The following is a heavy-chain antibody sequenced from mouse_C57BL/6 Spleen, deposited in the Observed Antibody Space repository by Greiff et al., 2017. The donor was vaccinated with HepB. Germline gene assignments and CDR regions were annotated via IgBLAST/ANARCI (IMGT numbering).Heavy chain of an antibody. CDR2: IWSGGST. V-gene: IGHV2-2*01. J-gene: IGHJ4*01. Sequence: VMLVESGPGLVQPSQSLSITCTVSGFSLTSYGVHWVRQSPGKGLEWLGVIWSGGSTDYNAAFISRLSISKDNSKSQVFFKMNSLQADDTAIYYCASSTMVTTEAMDYWGQGTSVTVSS. CDR3: ASSTMVTTEAMDY. CDR1: GFSLTSYG. D-gene: IGHD2-2*01.